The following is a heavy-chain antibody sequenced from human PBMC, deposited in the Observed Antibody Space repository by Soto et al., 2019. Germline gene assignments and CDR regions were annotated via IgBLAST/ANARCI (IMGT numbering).Heavy chain of an antibody. V-gene: IGHV1-18*01. CDR3: ARVIPGVEAWFDH. D-gene: IGHD2-2*01. J-gene: IGHJ5*02. CDR1: GYTFTNFG. Sequence: QVQLVQSGAEVKKPGASVKVSCRASGYTFTNFGVTWVRRAPGQGLEWMGWISAYSDTPNYAQKFQRKVTRTIDTTTSTAYMDLRSLTSDDTAVYYCARVIPGVEAWFDHWGQGTLVSVSS. CDR2: ISAYSDTP.